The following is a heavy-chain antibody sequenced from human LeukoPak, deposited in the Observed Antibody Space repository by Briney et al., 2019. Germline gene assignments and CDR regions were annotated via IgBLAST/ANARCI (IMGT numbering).Heavy chain of an antibody. Sequence: PGGSLRLSCAASGFTFGSYWMNWVRQAPGKGLEWVANINQAGTEKYYVDSVKGRFTISRDNAKNSLFLQMNSLRAEDTAVYFCARAANWGFSDAFDIWGQGTMVTVSS. CDR3: ARAANWGFSDAFDI. CDR1: GFTFGSYW. CDR2: INQAGTEK. V-gene: IGHV3-7*02. J-gene: IGHJ3*02. D-gene: IGHD7-27*01.